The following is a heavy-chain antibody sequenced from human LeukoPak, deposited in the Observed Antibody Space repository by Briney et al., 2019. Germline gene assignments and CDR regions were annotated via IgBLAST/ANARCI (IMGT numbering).Heavy chain of an antibody. V-gene: IGHV3-21*01. CDR2: ISSSSSYI. D-gene: IGHD6-19*01. Sequence: GGSLRLSCAASGFTFSSYSMNWVRQAPGKGLEWVSSISSSSSYIYYADSVRGRFTISRDNAKNSLYLQMNSLRAEDTAVYYCVRKKWGVAGIWVGAFDIWGQGTMVTVSS. J-gene: IGHJ3*02. CDR1: GFTFSSYS. CDR3: VRKKWGVAGIWVGAFDI.